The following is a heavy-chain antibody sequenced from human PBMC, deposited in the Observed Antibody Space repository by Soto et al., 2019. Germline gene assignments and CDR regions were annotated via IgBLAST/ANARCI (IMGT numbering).Heavy chain of an antibody. CDR2: IKSKTDGGTT. CDR1: VFTVSNAW. Sequence: VGSLRLSCASSVFTVSNAWMSCVRQAPGKWLEWVGRIKSKTDGGTTDYAAPVKGRFTISRDDSKQTLYLQMNSLKTDDTAVYYCTTRAIYFFESWGQGTLVSVSS. D-gene: IGHD3-3*02. J-gene: IGHJ4*02. V-gene: IGHV3-15*01. CDR3: TTRAIYFFES.